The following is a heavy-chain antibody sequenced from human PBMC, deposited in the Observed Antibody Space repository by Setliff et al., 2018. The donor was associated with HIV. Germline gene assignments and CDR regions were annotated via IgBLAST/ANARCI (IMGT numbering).Heavy chain of an antibody. Sequence: PGGSLRLSCAASGFIFSSYEMNWVRQGPGKGLEWVANIKQDGSEKNYMDSVKGRFTISRDNAKNSLYLQMNSLRVEDTAVYYCATDCAVVGGTGSLDSWGQGTLVTVS. J-gene: IGHJ4*02. CDR3: ATDCAVVGGTGSLDS. V-gene: IGHV3-7*05. D-gene: IGHD1-26*01. CDR1: GFIFSSYE. CDR2: IKQDGSEK.